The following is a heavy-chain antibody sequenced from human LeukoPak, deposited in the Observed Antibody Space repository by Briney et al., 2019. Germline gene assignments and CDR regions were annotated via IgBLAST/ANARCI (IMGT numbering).Heavy chain of an antibody. J-gene: IGHJ4*02. CDR1: GFSFSDYY. V-gene: IGHV3-11*04. CDR3: ARLNSGTFSWDY. CDR2: ISSSGSTI. Sequence: GGSLRLSCAASGFSFSDYYMNWIRQAPGKGLEWVSYISSSGSTIYYADSVKGRFTISRDNAKNSLYLQMNSLRAEDTAVYYCARLNSGTFSWDYWGQGTLVTVSS. D-gene: IGHD2-15*01.